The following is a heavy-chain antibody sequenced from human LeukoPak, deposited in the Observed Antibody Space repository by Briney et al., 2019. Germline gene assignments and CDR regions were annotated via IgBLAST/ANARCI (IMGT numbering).Heavy chain of an antibody. D-gene: IGHD3-3*01. CDR2: INPNSGGT. V-gene: IGHV1-2*04. CDR1: GYTFTGYY. J-gene: IGHJ4*02. Sequence: ASVKVSCKASGYTFTGYYMHWVRQAPGQGLEWMGWINPNSGGTNYAQKFQGWVTMTRDTSISTAYMELSRLRSDDTAVYYCARLRSYDFWSGYDLDYWGQGTLVTVSS. CDR3: ARLRSYDFWSGYDLDY.